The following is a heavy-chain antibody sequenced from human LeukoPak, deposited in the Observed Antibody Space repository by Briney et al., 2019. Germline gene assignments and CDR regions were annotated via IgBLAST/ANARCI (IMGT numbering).Heavy chain of an antibody. CDR1: GFTFSSYA. CDR2: ISYDGSNK. V-gene: IGHV3-30-3*01. Sequence: GGSLRLSCAASGFTFSSYAMHWVRQAPGKGREWGAVISYDGSNKYYADSVKGRFTISRDNSKNTLYLQMNSLRAEDTAVYYCARALIAAAGTLDYWGQGTLVTVSS. CDR3: ARALIAAAGTLDY. J-gene: IGHJ4*02. D-gene: IGHD6-13*01.